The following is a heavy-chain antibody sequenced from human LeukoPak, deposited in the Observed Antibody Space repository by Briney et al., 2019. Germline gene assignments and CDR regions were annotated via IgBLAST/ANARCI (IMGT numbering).Heavy chain of an antibody. J-gene: IGHJ6*02. D-gene: IGHD4-17*01. CDR3: AREDPQTTVPEGMDV. Sequence: SETLSLTCTVSGGSISYYYWSWIRQSPGKGLEWIGYIYYSGTTNYSPSLKSRVTISVDTSKNQFSLQLRSVTAADTAVYYCAREDPQTTVPEGMDVWGQGTTVTVSS. CDR1: GGSISYYY. CDR2: IYYSGTT. V-gene: IGHV4-59*01.